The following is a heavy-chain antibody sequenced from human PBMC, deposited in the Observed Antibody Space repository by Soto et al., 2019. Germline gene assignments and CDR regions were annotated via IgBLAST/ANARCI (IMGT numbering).Heavy chain of an antibody. D-gene: IGHD6-13*01. CDR3: VRDFVVIAAAGSFYYYGMDV. Sequence: EVQLVESGGGFIQPGGSLRLSCAASGFTVSSNYMTWVRQAPGKGLEWVSVIYSGGSTYYADSVKGRFTISRDNSKNTLYLQMNSLRAEDTAVYYCVRDFVVIAAAGSFYYYGMDVWGQGTTVTVSS. J-gene: IGHJ6*02. CDR2: IYSGGST. CDR1: GFTVSSNY. V-gene: IGHV3-53*01.